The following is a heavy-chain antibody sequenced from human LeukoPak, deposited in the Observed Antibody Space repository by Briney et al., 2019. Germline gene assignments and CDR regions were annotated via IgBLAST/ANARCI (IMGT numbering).Heavy chain of an antibody. CDR3: ARRGFLGGQLWIDY. D-gene: IGHD6-6*01. CDR1: GYFISSGYY. J-gene: IGHJ4*02. V-gene: IGHV4-38-2*02. Sequence: SETLSLTCTVSGYFISSGYYWGWIRQPPGKGLEWIGSIYHSGSTDYNPSLKSRVTISVDTSKNQFSLKLSSVTAADTAVYYCARRGFLGGQLWIDYWGQGTLVTVSS. CDR2: IYHSGST.